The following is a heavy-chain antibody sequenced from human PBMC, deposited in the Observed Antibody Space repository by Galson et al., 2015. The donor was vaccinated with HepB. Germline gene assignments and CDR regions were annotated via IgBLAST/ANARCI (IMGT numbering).Heavy chain of an antibody. Sequence: SLRLSCAASGFTFSSYGMHWVRQAPSKGLEWVAVIWYDGSKKYYADSVKGRFTISRDNSKNTLYLQMNSLRAEDTAVYYCARESYSGSYPPSLGHWGQGTLVTVSS. CDR3: ARESYSGSYPPSLGH. CDR1: GFTFSSYG. CDR2: IWYDGSKK. V-gene: IGHV3-33*01. D-gene: IGHD1-26*01. J-gene: IGHJ4*02.